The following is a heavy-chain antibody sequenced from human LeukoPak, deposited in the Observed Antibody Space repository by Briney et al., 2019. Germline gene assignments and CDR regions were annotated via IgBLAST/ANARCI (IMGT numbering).Heavy chain of an antibody. CDR1: GFSLSTSGVG. J-gene: IGHJ4*02. Sequence: SGPTLVNPTQTLTLTCTFSGFSLSTSGVGVGWIRQPPGKALEWLAVVHWNDNNYYSPSLKSRLTVTKDTSKNQVVLSVTNMDPVDTATYYRAHRLVGEGLDYWGQGTLVTVSS. V-gene: IGHV2-5*01. CDR3: AHRLVGEGLDY. D-gene: IGHD6-6*01. CDR2: VHWNDNN.